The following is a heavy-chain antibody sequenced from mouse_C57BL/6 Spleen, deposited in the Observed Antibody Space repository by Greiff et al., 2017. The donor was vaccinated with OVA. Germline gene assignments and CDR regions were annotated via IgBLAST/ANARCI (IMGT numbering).Heavy chain of an antibody. CDR2: IDPSDSYT. V-gene: IGHV1-59*01. CDR3: ARNDNYTYAMDY. Sequence: VQLQQPGAELVRPGTSVKLSCKASGYTFTSYWMHWVKQRPGQGLEWIGVIDPSDSYTNYNQKFKGKATLTVDTSSSTAYMQLSSLTSEDSAVYYCARNDNYTYAMDYWGQGTSVTVSS. J-gene: IGHJ4*01. D-gene: IGHD2-1*01. CDR1: GYTFTSYW.